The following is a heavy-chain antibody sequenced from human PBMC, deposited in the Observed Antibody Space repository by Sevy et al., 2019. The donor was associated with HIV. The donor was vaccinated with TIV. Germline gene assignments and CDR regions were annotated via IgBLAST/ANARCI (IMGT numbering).Heavy chain of an antibody. CDR2: ISDSGTTT. D-gene: IGHD1-26*01. J-gene: IGHJ4*02. Sequence: SLRLSCAASGFTFSSHAMSWVRQAPGKGLEWVSAISDSGTTTYYEDSVKGRFTISRDNSKNTLYLQMDGLRAEDTAIYYCARAFTGGYQQPFDYWGQGTLVTVSS. V-gene: IGHV3-23*01. CDR3: ARAFTGGYQQPFDY. CDR1: GFTFSSHA.